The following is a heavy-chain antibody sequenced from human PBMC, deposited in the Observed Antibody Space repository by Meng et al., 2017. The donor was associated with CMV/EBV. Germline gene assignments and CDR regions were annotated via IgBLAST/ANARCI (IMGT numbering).Heavy chain of an antibody. CDR2: IYYSWST. CDR3: ARGEGHSGSYYFYFDY. CDR1: GGSISSYY. V-gene: IGHV4-59*01. J-gene: IGHJ4*01. Sequence: SETLSLTCTVSGGSISSYYWSWSRQLPGKGLEWIGYIYYSWSTNNNPSLKSRVTITVDTSKNKFSLKLSSVTAADTAVYYCARGEGHSGSYYFYFDYWGQGTLVTVSS. D-gene: IGHD1-26*01.